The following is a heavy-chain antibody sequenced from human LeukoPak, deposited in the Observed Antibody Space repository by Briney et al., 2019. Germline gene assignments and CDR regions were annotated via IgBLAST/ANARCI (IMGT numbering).Heavy chain of an antibody. CDR2: INAGNGNT. D-gene: IGHD3-9*01. CDR3: ARGGPHYDILTGYRNYFDY. Sequence: ASVKVSCKASGYTFTSYAMHWVRQAPGQRLEWMGWINAGNGNTKYSQKFQGRVTITRDTSASTAYMELSSLRSEDTAVYYCARGGPHYDILTGYRNYFDYWGQGTLVTVSS. J-gene: IGHJ4*02. V-gene: IGHV1-3*01. CDR1: GYTFTSYA.